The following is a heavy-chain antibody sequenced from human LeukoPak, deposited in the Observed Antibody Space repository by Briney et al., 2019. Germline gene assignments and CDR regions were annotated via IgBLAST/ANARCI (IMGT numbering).Heavy chain of an antibody. Sequence: GGSLRLSCAASGSTFSTYAVNWVRQAPGKGLEWVSAISGSGGSTYYADSVKGRFTISRDNSKNTLYLQMNSLRAEDTAVYYCAKDSGSGWYNGDFDYWGQGTLVTVSS. J-gene: IGHJ4*02. CDR1: GSTFSTYA. D-gene: IGHD6-19*01. V-gene: IGHV3-23*01. CDR3: AKDSGSGWYNGDFDY. CDR2: ISGSGGST.